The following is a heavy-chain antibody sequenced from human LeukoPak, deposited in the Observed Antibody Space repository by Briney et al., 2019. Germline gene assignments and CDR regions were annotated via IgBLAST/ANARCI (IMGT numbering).Heavy chain of an antibody. CDR1: GFTFSSYA. D-gene: IGHD3-3*01. CDR2: ISYDGSSK. CDR3: ARGEWQWSDY. Sequence: GGSLRLSCAASGFTFSSYAMHWVRQAPGKGLEWVAVISYDGSSKYYADSVKGRLTISRDNSKKTLCLQMNNLRPEDTAVYYCARGEWQWSDYWGQGTLVTVSS. V-gene: IGHV3-30*04. J-gene: IGHJ4*02.